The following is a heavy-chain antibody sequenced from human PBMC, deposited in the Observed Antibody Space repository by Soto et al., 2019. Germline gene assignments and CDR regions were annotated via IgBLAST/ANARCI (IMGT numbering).Heavy chain of an antibody. D-gene: IGHD3-10*01. CDR1: GGSISSSNW. J-gene: IGHJ6*02. CDR2: IYHSGST. V-gene: IGHV4-4*02. Sequence: SETLSLTCAVSGGSISSSNWWSWVRQPPGKGLEWIGEIYHSGSTNYNPSLKSRVTISVDKSKNQFSLKLSSVTAADTAVYYCVRVTGNYYYGMDVWGQGTTVTVSS. CDR3: VRVTGNYYYGMDV.